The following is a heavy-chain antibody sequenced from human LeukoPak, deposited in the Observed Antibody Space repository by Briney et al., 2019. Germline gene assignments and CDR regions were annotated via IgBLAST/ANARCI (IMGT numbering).Heavy chain of an antibody. CDR2: ISGSGAKT. D-gene: IGHD1-7*01. CDR3: AREGGLNWNYENYYYMDV. CDR1: GFTFSSYA. V-gene: IGHV3-23*01. J-gene: IGHJ6*03. Sequence: GGSLRLSCAASGFTFSSYAMTWVRQAPGKGLEWVSAISGSGAKTYYADSVKGRFTISRDNSKNTLYLQMNSLRAEDTAVYYCAREGGLNWNYENYYYMDVWGKGTTVTVSS.